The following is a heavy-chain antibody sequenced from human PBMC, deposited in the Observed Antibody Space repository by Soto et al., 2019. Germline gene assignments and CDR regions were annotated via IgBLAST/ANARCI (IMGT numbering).Heavy chain of an antibody. CDR3: AREPQGPYDTSGLAYYYYGMDV. D-gene: IGHD3-22*01. CDR2: IIPIFGTA. V-gene: IGHV1-69*06. CDR1: GGTFSSYA. Sequence: GASVKVSCKASGGTFSSYAISWVRQAPGQGLEWMGGIIPIFGTANYAQKFQGRVTITADKSTSTAYMELSSLRSEDTAVYYCAREPQGPYDTSGLAYYYYGMDVWGLGTTVTVSS. J-gene: IGHJ6*02.